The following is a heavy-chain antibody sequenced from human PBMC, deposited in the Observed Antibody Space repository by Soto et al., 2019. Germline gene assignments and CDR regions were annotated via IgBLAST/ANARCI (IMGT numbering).Heavy chain of an antibody. J-gene: IGHJ4*02. D-gene: IGHD3-22*01. CDR2: INHSGST. Sequence: KSSETLSLTCAVYGGSFSGYYWSWIRQPPGKGLEWIGEINHSGSTNYNPSLKSRVTISVDTSKNQFSLKLSSVTAADTAVYYCARFDRQYYDSSGYYYFDYWGQGTLVTVSS. CDR1: GGSFSGYY. CDR3: ARFDRQYYDSSGYYYFDY. V-gene: IGHV4-34*01.